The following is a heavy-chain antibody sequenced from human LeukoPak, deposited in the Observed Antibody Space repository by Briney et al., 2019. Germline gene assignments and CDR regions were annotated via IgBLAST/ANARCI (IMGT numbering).Heavy chain of an antibody. CDR2: IRSKANSYAT. D-gene: IGHD1-26*01. Sequence: GGSLRLSCAASGFTFSGSAMHWVRQASGKGLEWVGRIRSKANSYATAYAASVKGRFTISRDNSKNTLYLQMNSLRAEDTAVYYCAKDRRSGSYFDYWGQGTLVTVSS. J-gene: IGHJ4*02. CDR1: GFTFSGSA. CDR3: AKDRRSGSYFDY. V-gene: IGHV3-73*01.